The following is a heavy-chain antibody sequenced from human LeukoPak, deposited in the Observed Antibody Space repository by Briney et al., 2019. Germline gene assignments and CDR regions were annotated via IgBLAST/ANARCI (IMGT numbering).Heavy chain of an antibody. V-gene: IGHV4-34*01. CDR3: ARYRYFDLGTYYMDV. CDR2: INHSGST. Sequence: NSSETLSLTCAVYGGSFSGYYWSWIRQPPGEGLEWIGEINHSGSTNYNPSLKSRVTISVDTSKNQFSLKLSSVTAADTAVYYCARYRYFDLGTYYMDVWGKGTTVTISS. CDR1: GGSFSGYY. J-gene: IGHJ6*03. D-gene: IGHD3-9*01.